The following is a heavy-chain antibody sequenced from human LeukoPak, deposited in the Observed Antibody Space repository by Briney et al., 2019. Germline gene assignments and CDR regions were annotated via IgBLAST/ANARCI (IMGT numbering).Heavy chain of an antibody. CDR3: AAGPDYYDSSLDAFDI. CDR2: IVVGSGNT. V-gene: IGHV1-58*02. D-gene: IGHD3-22*01. CDR1: GFTFTSSA. J-gene: IGHJ3*02. Sequence: SVKVSCKASGFTFTSSAMQWMRQARGQRLEWIGWIVVGSGNTNYAQKFQERVTITRDMSTSTAYMELSSLRSEDTAVYYCAAGPDYYDSSLDAFDIWGQGIMVTVSS.